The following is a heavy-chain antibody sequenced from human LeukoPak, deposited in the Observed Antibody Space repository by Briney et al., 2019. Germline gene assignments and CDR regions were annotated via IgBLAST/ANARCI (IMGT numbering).Heavy chain of an antibody. Sequence: GASVKVSCKASGYTFTSYGISWVRQAPGQGLEWMGWISAYNGNTNYAQELQGRVTMTTGTSTSTAYMELRSLRSDDTAVYYCARDPHMTTPYYYYMDVWGKGTTVTVSS. J-gene: IGHJ6*03. V-gene: IGHV1-18*01. D-gene: IGHD4-11*01. CDR1: GYTFTSYG. CDR3: ARDPHMTTPYYYYMDV. CDR2: ISAYNGNT.